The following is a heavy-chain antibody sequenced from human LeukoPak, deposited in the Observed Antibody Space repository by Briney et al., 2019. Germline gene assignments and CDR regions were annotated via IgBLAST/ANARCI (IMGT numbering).Heavy chain of an antibody. CDR1: GFTFSNAW. CDR3: TTDRMGYYDSNDF. D-gene: IGHD3-22*01. CDR2: IKSKTDGETT. J-gene: IGHJ4*02. Sequence: GGSLRLSCAASGFTFSNAWMSWVRQAPGKGLEWVGRIKSKTDGETTDYVAPVKGRFTISRDDPKNTLYLQMNSLKTEDTAVYYCTTDRMGYYDSNDFWGQGTLVTVSS. V-gene: IGHV3-15*01.